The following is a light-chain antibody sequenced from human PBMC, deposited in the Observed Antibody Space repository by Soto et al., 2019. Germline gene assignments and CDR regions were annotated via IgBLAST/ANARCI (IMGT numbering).Light chain of an antibody. CDR2: DAS. V-gene: IGKV3-11*01. CDR3: QQRSNWPLT. CDR1: QSVSRY. Sequence: EIVLTQSPATLSLSPGERATLSCRASQSVSRYLAWYQQKPGQAPRLLIYDASNRATGIPARFSGSGSGTDFTLTISSLEPEEFAVYYWQQRSNWPLTFGGGTKVEIK. J-gene: IGKJ4*01.